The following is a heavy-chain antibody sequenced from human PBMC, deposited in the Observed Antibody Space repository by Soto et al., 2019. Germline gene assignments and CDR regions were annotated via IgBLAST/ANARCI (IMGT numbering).Heavy chain of an antibody. CDR1: GYTFTSYG. J-gene: IGHJ1*01. Sequence: ASVKVSCKASGYTFTSYGISWVRQAPGQGLEWMGWISAYNGNTNYAQKLQGRVTMNTDTSTSTAYMELRSLRSDDTAVYYCARGSLQQWLVTPGYFQHWGQGTLVTVSS. CDR2: ISAYNGNT. CDR3: ARGSLQQWLVTPGYFQH. D-gene: IGHD6-19*01. V-gene: IGHV1-18*01.